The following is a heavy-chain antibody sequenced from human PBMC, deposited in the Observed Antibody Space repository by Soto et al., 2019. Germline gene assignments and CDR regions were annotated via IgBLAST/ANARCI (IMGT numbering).Heavy chain of an antibody. V-gene: IGHV1-18*01. D-gene: IGHD7-27*01. CDR1: GYTFTNFG. CDR3: ARVGTPIDY. Sequence: QVQLVQSGAEVKKPGASVKVSCKASGYTFTNFGISWARQAPGQGLEWMGWISACNGNTNYAQKFQGRVTMTTDTSTSTAYRELRSLRSEDPAVYYCARVGTPIDYWGQGTLVTVSS. CDR2: ISACNGNT. J-gene: IGHJ4*02.